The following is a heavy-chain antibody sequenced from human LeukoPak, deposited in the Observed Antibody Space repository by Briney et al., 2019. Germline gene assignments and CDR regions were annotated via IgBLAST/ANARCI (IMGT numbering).Heavy chain of an antibody. J-gene: IGHJ4*02. CDR3: TRVLSIVGATIIDY. CDR2: SRPKANDYTT. CDR1: GFTFSSYA. Sequence: GGSLRLSCAASGFTFSSYAMSWVRQAPGKGLEWVGRSRPKANDYTTDFAASVRGRFTISRDDSKNLLYLQMNSLKSEDTAVYYCTRVLSIVGATIIDYWGQGTLVTVSS. V-gene: IGHV3-72*01. D-gene: IGHD1-26*01.